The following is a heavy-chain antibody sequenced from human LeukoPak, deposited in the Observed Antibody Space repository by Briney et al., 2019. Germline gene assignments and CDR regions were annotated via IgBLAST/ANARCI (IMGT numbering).Heavy chain of an antibody. CDR1: VFTFSTYA. CDR2: ICCRGGST. Sequence: GVSLTLSCAPSVFTFSTYAMNGVRQAPGKGLEGVSVICCRGGSTYHADSDKGRFTIPRANFKNTLYLHMHSVSPENTAVFYCAKDRSKKLVVAAPSLDFWGQGSLVSVS. J-gene: IGHJ4*02. D-gene: IGHD2-15*01. CDR3: AKDRSKKLVVAAPSLDF. V-gene: IGHV3-23*01.